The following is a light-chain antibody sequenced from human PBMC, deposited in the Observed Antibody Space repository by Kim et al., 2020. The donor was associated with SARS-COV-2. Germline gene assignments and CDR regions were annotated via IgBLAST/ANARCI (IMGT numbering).Light chain of an antibody. CDR1: ALPKQY. CDR3: QSADSSGTYVV. CDR2: KDS. J-gene: IGLJ2*01. Sequence: PGQTARITCSGDALPKQYAYWYQQKPGQAPVLVIYKDSERPSGIPERFSGASSGTTVTLTISGVQAEDEADYYCQSADSSGTYVVFGGGTKLTVL. V-gene: IGLV3-25*03.